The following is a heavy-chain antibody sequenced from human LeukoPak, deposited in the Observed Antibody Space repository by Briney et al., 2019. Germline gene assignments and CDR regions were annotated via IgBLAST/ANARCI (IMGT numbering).Heavy chain of an antibody. J-gene: IGHJ4*02. CDR1: GGSISSYY. CDR2: IYYSGST. D-gene: IGHD2-2*02. Sequence: SETLSLTCTVSGGSISSYYWSWIRQPPGKGLEWIGYIYYSGSTNYNPSLKSRVTISVDTSKNQFSLKLSSVTAADTAAYYCARLKTRAIYYFDYWGQGTLVTVSS. V-gene: IGHV4-59*08. CDR3: ARLKTRAIYYFDY.